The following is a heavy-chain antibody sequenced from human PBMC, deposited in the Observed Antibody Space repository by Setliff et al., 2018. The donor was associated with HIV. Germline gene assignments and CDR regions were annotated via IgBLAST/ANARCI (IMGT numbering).Heavy chain of an antibody. D-gene: IGHD3-9*01. Sequence: SVKVSCKVSGNTFNKYAISWVRQAPGQGLEWMGGIILFLDITNYAPRFQDRLTIDADKFTRTVYMQLSSLRSEDTAVYYCARHGDFDTYYNSMDVWGQGTTVTVS. J-gene: IGHJ6*02. CDR2: IILFLDIT. CDR3: ARHGDFDTYYNSMDV. V-gene: IGHV1-69*10. CDR1: GNTFNKYA.